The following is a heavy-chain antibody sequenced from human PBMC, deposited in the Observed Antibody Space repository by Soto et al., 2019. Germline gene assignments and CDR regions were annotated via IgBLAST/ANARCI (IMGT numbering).Heavy chain of an antibody. Sequence: QGQLVQSGGEVKKPGASVKVSCKASGYTFSRYGISWVRQAPGQGLEWMGWISGYNGDPNYAQKFQGRVTMTLDTPTTTAYMELRGLTSDDTAIYYCAKNGQPPYYYDGLDVWGQGTTVTVS. J-gene: IGHJ6*02. CDR1: GYTFSRYG. V-gene: IGHV1-18*01. CDR2: ISGYNGDP. D-gene: IGHD2-8*01. CDR3: AKNGQPPYYYDGLDV.